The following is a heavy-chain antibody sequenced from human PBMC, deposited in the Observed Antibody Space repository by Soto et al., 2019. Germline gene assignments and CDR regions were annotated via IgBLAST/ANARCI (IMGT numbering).Heavy chain of an antibody. CDR2: INHSGST. J-gene: IGHJ5*02. CDR3: AAGVAATDNWFDP. Sequence: QVQLQQWGAGLLKPSETLSLTCAVYGGSFSGYYWSWIRQPPGKGLEWIGEINHSGSTNYNPSLKSRVTISVDTSKNQFSLKLSSVTAADTAVYYCAAGVAATDNWFDPWGQGTLVTVSS. D-gene: IGHD2-15*01. V-gene: IGHV4-34*01. CDR1: GGSFSGYY.